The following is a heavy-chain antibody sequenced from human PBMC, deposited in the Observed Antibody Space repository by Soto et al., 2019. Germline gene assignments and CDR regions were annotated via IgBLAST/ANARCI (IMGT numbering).Heavy chain of an antibody. CDR1: GGTFNSYA. Sequence: QVQLVQSGAEVKRPGSSVKVSCKASGGTFNSYAVSWVRQAPGQGLEWIGGIIPMFGTTKYAQKFQGRVTITVDKSTSTACMELSSLKSEDMAIFYCARARSNYAFNYALDVWGQGTAVIVSS. J-gene: IGHJ6*02. V-gene: IGHV1-69*06. D-gene: IGHD1-26*01. CDR3: ARARSNYAFNYALDV. CDR2: IIPMFGTT.